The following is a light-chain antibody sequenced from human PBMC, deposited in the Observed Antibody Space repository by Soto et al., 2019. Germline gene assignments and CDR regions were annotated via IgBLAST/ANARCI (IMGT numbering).Light chain of an antibody. Sequence: QPVLTQSPSASASLGASVKLTCTLSSGHSNYAIAWHQQQPEKGPRYLMKLNSDGSHRKGDGIPDRFSGSSSGAERYLTISGLQSEDEADYYCQTWGTGIRVFGTGTKVTVL. V-gene: IGLV4-69*01. J-gene: IGLJ1*01. CDR1: SGHSNYA. CDR3: QTWGTGIRV. CDR2: LNSDGSH.